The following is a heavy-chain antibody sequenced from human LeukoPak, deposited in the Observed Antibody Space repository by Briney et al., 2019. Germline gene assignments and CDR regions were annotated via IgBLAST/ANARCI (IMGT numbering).Heavy chain of an antibody. Sequence: PGGSLRLSCAASGFTFSSYAMHWVRQAPGKGLEWVSYISYSGDTIYYADSVKGRFTVSRDNSKNTLYLQMNSLRAEDTAVYYCARDLGSQPHWGQGTMVTVSS. D-gene: IGHD1-26*01. CDR3: ARDLGSQPH. CDR2: ISYSGDTI. CDR1: GFTFSSYA. J-gene: IGHJ3*01. V-gene: IGHV3-48*01.